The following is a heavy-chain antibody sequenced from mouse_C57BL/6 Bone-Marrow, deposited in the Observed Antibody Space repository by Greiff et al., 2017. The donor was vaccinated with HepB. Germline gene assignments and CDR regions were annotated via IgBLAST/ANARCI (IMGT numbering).Heavy chain of an antibody. Sequence: QVQLQLPGAELVMPGASVKLSCKASGYTFSSYWMHWVKQRPGQGLEWIGEIDPSDSYTNYNQKFKGKSTLTVDKSSSTAYMQLSSLTSEDSAVYYCAREDYYAMDYWGQGTSVTVSS. J-gene: IGHJ4*01. CDR1: GYTFSSYW. V-gene: IGHV1-69*01. CDR3: AREDYYAMDY. CDR2: IDPSDSYT.